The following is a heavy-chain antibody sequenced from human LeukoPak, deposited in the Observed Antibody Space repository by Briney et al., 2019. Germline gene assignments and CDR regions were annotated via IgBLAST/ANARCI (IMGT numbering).Heavy chain of an antibody. CDR1: GGSFSGYY. J-gene: IGHJ4*02. Sequence: SETMSLTCAFCGGSFSGYYWRWIRKPPRKALEWMGEDNRSGSTKYNPSLKCRVTISVDTSKNQFSLKLSTVTAADTAVYYCARGGMATIRPFDYWGQGTLVTVSS. D-gene: IGHD5-24*01. V-gene: IGHV4-34*01. CDR2: DNRSGST. CDR3: ARGGMATIRPFDY.